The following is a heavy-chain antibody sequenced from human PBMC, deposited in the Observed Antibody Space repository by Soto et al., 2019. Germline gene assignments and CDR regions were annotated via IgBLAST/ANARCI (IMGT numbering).Heavy chain of an antibody. CDR1: GFTFSGHY. CDR3: ARDVGVAGAFDI. J-gene: IGHJ3*02. CDR2: ISTDGTTT. Sequence: QVQLVESGGGLVKPGGSLRLSCAASGFTFSGHYMTWIRQAPGKGLEWISYISTDGTTTYYADSVKGRFTISRDNAKNSLYLQMNSLRAEDTAVYFCARDVGVAGAFDIWGQGTMVTVSS. V-gene: IGHV3-11*01. D-gene: IGHD2-21*01.